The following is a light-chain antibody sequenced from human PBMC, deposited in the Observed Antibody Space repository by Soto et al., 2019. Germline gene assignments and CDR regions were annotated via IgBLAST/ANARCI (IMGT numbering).Light chain of an antibody. Sequence: EIVLTQSPATLSLSPGERATLSCRASQSVSSNLAWYQQKPGQAPRLLIYDASNRATGVPARFSGSGSGTYFTLTISSLEPEDFAVYYCQQRANWPPLTFGGGTKVEI. CDR2: DAS. J-gene: IGKJ4*01. CDR3: QQRANWPPLT. V-gene: IGKV3-11*01. CDR1: QSVSSN.